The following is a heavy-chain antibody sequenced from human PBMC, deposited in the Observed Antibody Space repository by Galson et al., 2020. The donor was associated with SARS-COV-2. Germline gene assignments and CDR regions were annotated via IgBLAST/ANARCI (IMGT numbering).Heavy chain of an antibody. CDR2: MSYDGSNK. D-gene: IGHD6-19*01. J-gene: IGHJ5*02. Sequence: GGSLRLSCAASGFIFSSSGMHWVRQAPGNGLEWVAVMSYDGSNKYYADSVRGRFTISRDNSKNTLYLQMNSLRAKDTAVYYCAKDDSSDWYGWFDPWGQGTLVTVSS. CDR3: AKDDSSDWYGWFDP. V-gene: IGHV3-30*18. CDR1: GFIFSSSG.